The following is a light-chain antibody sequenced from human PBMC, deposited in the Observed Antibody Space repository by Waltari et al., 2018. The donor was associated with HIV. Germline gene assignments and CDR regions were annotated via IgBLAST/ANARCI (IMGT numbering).Light chain of an antibody. CDR1: SSDVGGYNY. CDR3: SSYAGSYNYV. Sequence: QSALTQPPSASGSPGQSVTISCTGTSSDVGGYNYVSWYQQHPGKAPKLMIYEVSKRPSGVPDRFSGSKSGNTASLTVSGLQAEDEADYYYSSYAGSYNYVFGTGTKVTVL. V-gene: IGLV2-8*01. CDR2: EVS. J-gene: IGLJ1*01.